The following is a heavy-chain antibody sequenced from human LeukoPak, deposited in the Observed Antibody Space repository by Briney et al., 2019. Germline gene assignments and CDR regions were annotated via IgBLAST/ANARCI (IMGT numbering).Heavy chain of an antibody. J-gene: IGHJ4*02. CDR3: ASLITGTTGLFVY. D-gene: IGHD1-7*01. V-gene: IGHV4-59*10. Sequence: LETLSLTCAVYGGSFSSYYWSWIRQPAGKGLEWIGRIYTSGSTNYNPSLKSRVTMSVDTSKNQFSLKLSSVTAADTAVYYCASLITGTTGLFVYWGQGTLVTVSS. CDR1: GGSFSSYY. CDR2: IYTSGST.